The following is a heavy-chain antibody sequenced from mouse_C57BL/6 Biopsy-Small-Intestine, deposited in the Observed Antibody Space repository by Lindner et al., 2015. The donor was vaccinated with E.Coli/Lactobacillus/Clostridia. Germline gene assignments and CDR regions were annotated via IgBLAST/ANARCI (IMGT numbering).Heavy chain of an antibody. CDR3: ARTYTNPYYAMDY. V-gene: IGHV1-9*01. Sequence: VQLQESGAELMKPGASVKLSCMATGYTFTDYWIEWVKQRPGHGLEWIAEILPGSGSTNYAEKFKGKATFTADTSSNTAYMQLSSLTTEDSAIYYCARTYTNPYYAMDYWGQGTSVTVSS. J-gene: IGHJ4*01. CDR1: GYTFTDYW. D-gene: IGHD2-5*01. CDR2: ILPGSGST.